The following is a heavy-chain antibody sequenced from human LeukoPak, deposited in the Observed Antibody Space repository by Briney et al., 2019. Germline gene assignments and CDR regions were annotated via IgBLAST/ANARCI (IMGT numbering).Heavy chain of an antibody. D-gene: IGHD6-19*01. J-gene: IGHJ3*02. Sequence: PGGSLRLSCAASGFTFSSYGMHWIRQAPGKGLEWVSYISSSGSTIYYADSVKGRFTISRDNAKNSLYLQMNSLRAEDTAVYYCARDRLAYAFDIWGQGTMVTVSS. V-gene: IGHV3-48*04. CDR2: ISSSGSTI. CDR1: GFTFSSYG. CDR3: ARDRLAYAFDI.